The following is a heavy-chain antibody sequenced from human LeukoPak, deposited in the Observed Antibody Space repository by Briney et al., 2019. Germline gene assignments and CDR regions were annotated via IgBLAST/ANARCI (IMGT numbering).Heavy chain of an antibody. D-gene: IGHD2-8*01. CDR1: GFTYSNYA. Sequence: GGSLRLSCAASGFTYSNYAMNWVRQAPGKGLERVSGINWNGGSTGHADSVKGRFTISRDNAKNSLYLQMNSLRAEDTALYYCARSDIVLMVYAIFDYWGQGTLVTVSS. CDR3: ARSDIVLMVYAIFDY. J-gene: IGHJ4*02. CDR2: INWNGGST. V-gene: IGHV3-20*04.